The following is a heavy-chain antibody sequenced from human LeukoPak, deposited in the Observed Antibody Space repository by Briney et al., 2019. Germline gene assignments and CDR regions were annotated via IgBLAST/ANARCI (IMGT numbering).Heavy chain of an antibody. Sequence: SETLSLTCAVYGGSFSGYYWSWIRQPPGKGLEWIGEINHSGSTNYNPSLKSRVTISVDTSKNQFSLKLSSVTAADTAVYYCARGGRYYYDSSGTWAFDIWGQGTMVTVSS. D-gene: IGHD3-22*01. CDR2: INHSGST. J-gene: IGHJ3*02. CDR1: GGSFSGYY. CDR3: ARGGRYYYDSSGTWAFDI. V-gene: IGHV4-34*01.